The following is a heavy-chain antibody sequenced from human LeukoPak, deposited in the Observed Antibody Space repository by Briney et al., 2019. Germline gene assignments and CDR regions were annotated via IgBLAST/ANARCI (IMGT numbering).Heavy chain of an antibody. CDR2: IYYSGST. Sequence: SETLSLTCTVSGGSISTSSYYWGWIRQPPGKGLEWIGYIYYSGSTNYNPSLKSRVTISVDTSKNQFSLRLSSVTAADTAVYYCARVTGYVMEDYFDYWGQGTLVTVSS. CDR1: GGSISTSSYY. D-gene: IGHD6-13*01. J-gene: IGHJ4*02. CDR3: ARVTGYVMEDYFDY. V-gene: IGHV4-61*05.